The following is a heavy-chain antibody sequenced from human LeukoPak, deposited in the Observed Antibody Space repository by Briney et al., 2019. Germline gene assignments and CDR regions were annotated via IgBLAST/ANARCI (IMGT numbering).Heavy chain of an antibody. CDR1: GDSFSRNTYS. V-gene: IGHV4-39*01. D-gene: IGHD1-7*01. CDR3: VQNTPGTIEH. Sequence: SETLSLTCTVSGDSFSRNTYSWGWIRQPPGKGLECVGNIYPSGAAYYNPSLKSRVTISVDSSKSQFSLRLSSVTAADTAAYYCVQNTPGTIEHWGQGTLVTVSS. CDR2: IYPSGAA. J-gene: IGHJ1*01.